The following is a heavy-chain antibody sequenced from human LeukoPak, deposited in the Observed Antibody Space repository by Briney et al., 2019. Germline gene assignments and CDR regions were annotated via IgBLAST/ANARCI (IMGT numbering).Heavy chain of an antibody. Sequence: SVKVSCTASGGTFSSYAISWVRQAPGQGLEWMGRIIPILGIANYAQKFQGRVTITADKSTSTAYMELSSLRSEDTAVYYCARERVEIFGDYWGQGTLVTVSS. D-gene: IGHD3-3*01. J-gene: IGHJ4*02. CDR2: IIPILGIA. V-gene: IGHV1-69*04. CDR1: GGTFSSYA. CDR3: ARERVEIFGDY.